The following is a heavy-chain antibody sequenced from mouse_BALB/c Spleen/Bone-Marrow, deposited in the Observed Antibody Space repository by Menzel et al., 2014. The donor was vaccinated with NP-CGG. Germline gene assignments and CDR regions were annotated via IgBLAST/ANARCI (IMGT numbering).Heavy chain of an antibody. D-gene: IGHD2-1*01. V-gene: IGHV5-9-2*01. CDR2: ISGDGSYT. CDR1: GFTFSSYG. J-gene: IGHJ4*01. Sequence: EVMLVESGGGLVKPGGSLKLSCAASGFTFSSYGMSWVRQTPEKRLEWVATISGDGSYTYYPDSVKGRFTISRDNAKNNLYLQMSSLRSEDTALYYCARQNGNYGYYYAMDYWGQGTSVTVSS. CDR3: ARQNGNYGYYYAMDY.